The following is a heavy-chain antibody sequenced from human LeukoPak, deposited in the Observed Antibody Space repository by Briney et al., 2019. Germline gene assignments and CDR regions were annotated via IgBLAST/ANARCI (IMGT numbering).Heavy chain of an antibody. D-gene: IGHD1-14*01. J-gene: IGHJ4*02. CDR3: AKDLTGPPDY. CDR1: AFTFSGYW. V-gene: IGHV3-74*01. Sequence: PGGSLRLSCAASAFTFSGYWVHWVRQTPGKGLVWLSRITPDGSGTSYADSVKGRFTISRDNSKNTLYLQMNSLRAEDTAVYYCAKDLTGPPDYWGQGTLVTVSS. CDR2: ITPDGSGT.